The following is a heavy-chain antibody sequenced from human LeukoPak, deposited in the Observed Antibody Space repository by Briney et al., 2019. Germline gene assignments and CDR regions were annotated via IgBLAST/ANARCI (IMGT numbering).Heavy chain of an antibody. CDR3: ASAHYYDSSGYSLGDAFDI. CDR1: GGSISSSSYY. J-gene: IGHJ3*02. V-gene: IGHV4-39*01. D-gene: IGHD3-22*01. Sequence: SETLSLTCTVSGGSISSSSYYWGWIRQPPGKGLEWIGSIHYSGSTYYNPSLKSRVTISVDTSKNQFSLKLSSVTAADTAVYYCASAHYYDSSGYSLGDAFDIWGQGTMVTVSS. CDR2: IHYSGST.